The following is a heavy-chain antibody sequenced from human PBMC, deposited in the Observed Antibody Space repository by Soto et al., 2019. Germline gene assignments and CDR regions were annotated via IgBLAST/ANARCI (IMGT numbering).Heavy chain of an antibody. CDR1: GGSISSSNW. D-gene: IGHD3-9*01. J-gene: IGHJ5*02. V-gene: IGHV4-4*02. CDR3: ARSNYDILTGYGYNWFDP. Sequence: PSETLSLTCAVSGGSISSSNWWSWVRQPPGKGLEWIGEIYHSGSTNYNPSLKSRVTISVDKSKNQFSLKLSSVTAADTAVYYCARSNYDILTGYGYNWFDPWGQGTLVTVSS. CDR2: IYHSGST.